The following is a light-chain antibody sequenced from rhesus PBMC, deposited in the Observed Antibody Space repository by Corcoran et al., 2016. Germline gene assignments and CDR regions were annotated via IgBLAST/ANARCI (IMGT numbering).Light chain of an antibody. CDR1: QSLVHSNGNTY. V-gene: IGKV2-65*01. J-gene: IGKJ3*01. CDR2: QVS. CDR3: GQGTNVIFT. Sequence: DVVMTQSPLSLSITPGQPASISCRSSQSLVHSNGNTYLNWYQQKPGQPQRRLIYQVSNRDSGVPDRFSGRGAGTECTLKISRVEAEDVGVYYCGQGTNVIFTFGPGTKLDIK.